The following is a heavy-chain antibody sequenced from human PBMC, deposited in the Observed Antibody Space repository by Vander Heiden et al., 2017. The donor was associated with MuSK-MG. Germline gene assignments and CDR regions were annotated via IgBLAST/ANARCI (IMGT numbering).Heavy chain of an antibody. V-gene: IGHV4-38-2*01. CDR3: ARAVGHEGATGVGWFDP. CDR2: IYHSGST. J-gene: IGHJ5*02. Sequence: QVQLQESGPGLVKPSETLSLTCAVSGYSISSGYYWGWIRQPPGKGLDWIGSIYHSGSTYYNPSLKSRVTISVDTSKNQFSLMLSSVTAADTAVYYCARAVGHEGATGVGWFDPWCQGTLVTVSS. CDR1: GYSISSGYY. D-gene: IGHD1-26*01.